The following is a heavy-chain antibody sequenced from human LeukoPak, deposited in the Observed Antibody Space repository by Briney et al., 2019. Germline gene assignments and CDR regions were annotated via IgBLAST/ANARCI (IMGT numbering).Heavy chain of an antibody. CDR1: GYPFSAHF. V-gene: IGHV1-69*13. J-gene: IGHJ4*02. Sequence: SVKVSCKASGYPFSAHFLNWVRQAPGQGLEWMGGIIPIFGTANYAQKFQGRVTITADESTSTAYMELSSLRSEDTAVYYCARDIVSSSSCDYWGQGTLVTVSS. CDR2: IIPIFGTA. CDR3: ARDIVSSSSCDY. D-gene: IGHD6-13*01.